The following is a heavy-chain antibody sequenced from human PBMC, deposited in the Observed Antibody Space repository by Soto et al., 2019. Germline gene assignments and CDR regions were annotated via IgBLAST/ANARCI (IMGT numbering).Heavy chain of an antibody. D-gene: IGHD1-1*01. V-gene: IGHV1-18*01. CDR2: ISAYTGNT. Sequence: ASVKGFCNASCYTSTNYGISGLRQAPGEGLEWMGWISAYTGNTKYSQKLQARVTMTTDTSTSTAYMELRSLRSDDTAIYYCASSTGTPLNYYSHYGMDVWGQGTTVTVSS. CDR1: CYTSTNYG. CDR3: ASSTGTPLNYYSHYGMDV. J-gene: IGHJ6*02.